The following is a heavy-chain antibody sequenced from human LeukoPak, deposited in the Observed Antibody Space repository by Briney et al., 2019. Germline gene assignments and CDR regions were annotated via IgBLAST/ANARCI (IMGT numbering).Heavy chain of an antibody. CDR2: ISYDGSNK. V-gene: IGHV3-30*04. J-gene: IGHJ6*03. D-gene: IGHD3-16*01. Sequence: GGSLRLSCAASGFTFSSYAMHWVRQAPGKGLEWVAVISYDGSNKYYADSVKGRFTISGDNSKNTLYLQMNSLRAEDTAVYYCAKGGDYYVWGGLPSYYYMDVWGKGTTVTVSS. CDR3: AKGGDYYVWGGLPSYYYMDV. CDR1: GFTFSSYA.